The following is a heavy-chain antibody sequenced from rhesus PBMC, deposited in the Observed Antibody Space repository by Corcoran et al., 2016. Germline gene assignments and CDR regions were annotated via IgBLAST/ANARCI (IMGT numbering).Heavy chain of an antibody. V-gene: IGHV1-200*01. D-gene: IGHD4-23*01. CDR2: INPSNGNT. CDR1: GYTFTSYY. CDR3: ARSSGSNLCDY. Sequence: QVQLVQSGAEVKKPGTSVKLSCKASGYTFTSYYINGVRQAPGQVLEWGGWINPSNGNTGYAQRFQGRGTMTRDTSTSTAYMELNSLRSEDTAVYYCARSSGSNLCDYWGQGVLVTVSS. J-gene: IGHJ4*01.